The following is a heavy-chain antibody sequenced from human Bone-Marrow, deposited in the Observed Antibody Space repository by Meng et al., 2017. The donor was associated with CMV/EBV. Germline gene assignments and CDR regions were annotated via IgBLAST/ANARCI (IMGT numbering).Heavy chain of an antibody. D-gene: IGHD2-2*01. J-gene: IGHJ6*02. Sequence: GESLKISCAASGFTFSTYWISWVRQAPGKGLECVANINQDGSEKYYVDSVKGRFTISRDNAKNSLYLQMNSLRVEDTAVYYCARDRDCSSTSCYPYYYYYGMDVWGQGTTVTVSS. CDR2: INQDGSEK. V-gene: IGHV3-7*01. CDR1: GFTFSTYW. CDR3: ARDRDCSSTSCYPYYYYYGMDV.